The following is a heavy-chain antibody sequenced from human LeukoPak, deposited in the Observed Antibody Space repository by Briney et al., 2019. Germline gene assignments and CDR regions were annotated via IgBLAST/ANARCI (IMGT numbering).Heavy chain of an antibody. D-gene: IGHD3-10*01. J-gene: IGHJ3*02. CDR1: GGSISSYY. CDR2: IYYSGST. CDR3: ARDGSDAFDI. V-gene: IGHV4-59*12. Sequence: SETLSLTCTVSGGSISSYYWSWIRQPPGKGLEWIGYIYYSGSTNYNPSLKSRVTISVDTSKNQFSLKLSSVTAADAAVYYCARDGSDAFDIWGQGTMVTVSS.